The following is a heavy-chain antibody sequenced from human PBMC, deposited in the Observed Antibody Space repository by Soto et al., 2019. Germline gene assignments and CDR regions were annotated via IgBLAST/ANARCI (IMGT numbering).Heavy chain of an antibody. Sequence: PLETLSLTCTVSGGSINSPDYYWNWIRQPPGKGLEWIGYIYYSGSAYYNPSLKSRLTLSIDTSKNQFSLTLTSVTAADTAVYYCARGSYKLNPWGQGTLVTVSS. D-gene: IGHD2-2*02. CDR1: GGSINSPDYY. V-gene: IGHV4-30-4*01. CDR2: IYYSGSA. CDR3: ARGSYKLNP. J-gene: IGHJ5*02.